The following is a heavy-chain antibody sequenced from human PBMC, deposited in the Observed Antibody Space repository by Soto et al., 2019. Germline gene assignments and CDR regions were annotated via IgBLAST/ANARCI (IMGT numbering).Heavy chain of an antibody. CDR2: ISSSGSTI. J-gene: IGHJ6*02. CDR3: ARDPDSGYDLGYYGMDV. Sequence: LRLTYVATGLSISSHYMTWIRQARGTGLEWVSYISSSGSTIYYADSVKGRFTISRDNAKNSLYLQMNSLRAEDTAVYYCARDPDSGYDLGYYGMDVWGQGTTVTGSS. V-gene: IGHV3-11*01. D-gene: IGHD5-12*01. CDR1: GLSISSHY.